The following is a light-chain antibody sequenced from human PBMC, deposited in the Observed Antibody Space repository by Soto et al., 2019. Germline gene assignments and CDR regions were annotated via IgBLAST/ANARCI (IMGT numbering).Light chain of an antibody. CDR2: LGS. J-gene: IGKJ3*01. CDR3: MQALQKPL. CDR1: QSLLHSNGYNY. V-gene: IGKV2-28*01. Sequence: DIVMTQSPLSLPVTPGEPASISCRSSQSLLHSNGYNYLDWYLQKPGQSPQLLIYLGSNRASGVHDRFSGSGSGTDFTLTISSVEAEDVGFYYCMQALQKPLFGPGTKVDIK.